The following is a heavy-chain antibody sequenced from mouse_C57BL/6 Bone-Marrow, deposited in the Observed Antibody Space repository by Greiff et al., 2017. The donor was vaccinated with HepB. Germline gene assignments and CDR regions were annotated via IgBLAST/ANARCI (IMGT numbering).Heavy chain of an antibody. D-gene: IGHD1-1*01. CDR1: GFTFSDYG. Sequence: EVKVVESGGGLVKPGGSLKLSCAASGFTFSDYGMHWVRQAPEKGLEWVAYISSGSSTIYYADTVKGRFTISRDNAKNTLFLQMTSLRSEDTAMYYCARATTPGAMDYWGQGTSVTVSS. J-gene: IGHJ4*01. CDR2: ISSGSSTI. V-gene: IGHV5-17*01. CDR3: ARATTPGAMDY.